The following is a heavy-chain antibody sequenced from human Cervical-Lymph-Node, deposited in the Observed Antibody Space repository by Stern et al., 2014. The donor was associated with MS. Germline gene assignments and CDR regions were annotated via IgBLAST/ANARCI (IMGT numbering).Heavy chain of an antibody. CDR2: IYEDESP. CDR1: GGSVSSGGYT. D-gene: IGHD3-3*01. CDR3: ARVVRFLEWVPFDP. V-gene: IGHV4-30-2*01. J-gene: IGHJ5*02. Sequence: QLQLQESGSGLVRPSQTLSLTCTVSGGSVSSGGYTWGWLRQPPGKGLEWIGYIYEDESPYYTPSLKSRVTISIDRSKNQFSLRLISMTAADTALYYCARVVRFLEWVPFDPWGQGILVTVSS.